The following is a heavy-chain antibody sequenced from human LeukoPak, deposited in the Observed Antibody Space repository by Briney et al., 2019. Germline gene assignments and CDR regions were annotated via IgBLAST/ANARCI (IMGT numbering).Heavy chain of an antibody. CDR3: AKGVVGGRRDYYSYFDY. D-gene: IGHD3-22*01. V-gene: IGHV3-23*01. J-gene: IGHJ4*02. Sequence: PGGSLRLSCGASGFTFSRHDMNWVRQAPGKGLEWVAVISDSGGGSNYADSVKGRFTISRDNSKNTLYVQIDSLRVEDTAVYYCAKGVVGGRRDYYSYFDYWGQGTLVTVSS. CDR1: GFTFSRHD. CDR2: ISDSGGGS.